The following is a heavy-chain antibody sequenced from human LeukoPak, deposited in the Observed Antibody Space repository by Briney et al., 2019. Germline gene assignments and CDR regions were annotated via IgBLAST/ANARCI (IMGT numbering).Heavy chain of an antibody. V-gene: IGHV3-11*01. J-gene: IGHJ1*01. CDR2: ISSGGDIM. Sequence: AGSLSLSCAASGLRFSDYYVSWIRQAPGKGLQWVSYISSGGDIMHYADSVKGRFTSSRDNAKNSGYLEMNNLGAEDTAVYYCATNLIGAGEYFQQWGQGTLVTVSS. D-gene: IGHD2/OR15-2a*01. CDR1: GLRFSDYY. CDR3: ATNLIGAGEYFQQ.